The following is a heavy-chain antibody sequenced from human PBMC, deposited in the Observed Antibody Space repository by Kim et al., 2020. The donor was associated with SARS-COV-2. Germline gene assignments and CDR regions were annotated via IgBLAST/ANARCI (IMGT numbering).Heavy chain of an antibody. Sequence: NNYNPSLKSRVTISVDTSKSQFSRKLSSVTAADTAVYYCARSGWFYGMDVWGQGTTVTVSS. CDR2: N. D-gene: IGHD6-13*01. CDR3: ARSGWFYGMDV. V-gene: IGHV4-4*09. J-gene: IGHJ6*02.